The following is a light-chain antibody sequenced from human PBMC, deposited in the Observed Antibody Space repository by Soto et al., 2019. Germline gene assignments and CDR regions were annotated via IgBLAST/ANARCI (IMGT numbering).Light chain of an antibody. J-gene: IGKJ1*01. Sequence: EVVMTQSPATLSVSPGERVTFSCRASQSVTTNLAWYQHKPGQSPRLLISGASTGASGIPPRFSGSGSGTEFTLTITSLQSEDFALYYRQQYHNLWTFGQGTKVDIK. CDR2: GAS. CDR1: QSVTTN. V-gene: IGKV3-15*01. CDR3: QQYHNLWT.